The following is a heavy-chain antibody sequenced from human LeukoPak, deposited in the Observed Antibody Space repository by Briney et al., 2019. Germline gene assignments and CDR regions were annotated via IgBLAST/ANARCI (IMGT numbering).Heavy chain of an antibody. Sequence: GGTLRLSCAASGFTFSSYGMSWVRQAPGKGLEWVSAISGSGGSTYYADSVKGRFTISRDNSKNTLYLQMNSLRAEDTAVYYCAKDRRWVYYYMDVWGEGTTVTISS. D-gene: IGHD1-26*01. CDR1: GFTFSSYG. CDR2: ISGSGGST. V-gene: IGHV3-23*01. J-gene: IGHJ6*03. CDR3: AKDRRWVYYYMDV.